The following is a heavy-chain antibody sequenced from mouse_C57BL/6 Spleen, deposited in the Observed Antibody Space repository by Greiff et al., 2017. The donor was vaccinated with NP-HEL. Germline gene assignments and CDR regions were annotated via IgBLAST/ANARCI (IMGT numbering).Heavy chain of an antibody. CDR3: ARQGGSRGYFDV. CDR2: ISSGGSYT. J-gene: IGHJ1*03. CDR1: GFTFSSYG. V-gene: IGHV5-6*01. Sequence: EVNVVESGGDLVKPGGSLKLSCAASGFTFSSYGMSWVRQTPDKRLEWVATISSGGSYTYYPDSVKGRFTISRDNAKNTLYLQMSSLKSEDTAMYYCARQGGSRGYFDVWGTGTTVTVSS. D-gene: IGHD1-1*01.